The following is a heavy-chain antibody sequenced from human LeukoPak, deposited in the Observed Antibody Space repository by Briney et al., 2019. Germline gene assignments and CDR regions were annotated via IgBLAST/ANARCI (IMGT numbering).Heavy chain of an antibody. CDR3: ARVEWFGELSPFDI. V-gene: IGHV4-61*01. CDR1: GGSVSSGTYY. J-gene: IGHJ3*02. D-gene: IGHD3-10*01. CDR2: IYYSGST. Sequence: SETLSLTCTVSGGSVSSGTYYWRWIRQPAGEGLEWIGYIYYSGSTNYNPSLKSRVTISVDTSKNQFSLKLSSVTAADTAVYYCARVEWFGELSPFDIWGQGTMVTVSS.